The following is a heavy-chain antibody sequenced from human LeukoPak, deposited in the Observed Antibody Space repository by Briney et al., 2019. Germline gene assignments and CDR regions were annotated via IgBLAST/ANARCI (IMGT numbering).Heavy chain of an antibody. D-gene: IGHD2-2*01. J-gene: IGHJ4*02. CDR1: GFTFNNYA. CDR3: ATFIVVVPAAMARSGY. V-gene: IGHV3-53*01. Sequence: GGSLRLSCAASGFTFNNYALSWVRQAPGKGLEWVSVIYSGGSTYYADSVKGRFTISRDNSKNTLYLQMNSLRAEDTAVYYCATFIVVVPAAMARSGYWGQGTLVTVSS. CDR2: IYSGGST.